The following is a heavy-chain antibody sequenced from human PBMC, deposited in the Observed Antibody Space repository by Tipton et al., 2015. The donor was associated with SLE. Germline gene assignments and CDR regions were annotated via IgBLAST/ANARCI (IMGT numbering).Heavy chain of an antibody. CDR3: VKGAGLRYYYYNLDV. CDR2: INWNSGNE. CDR1: GFTFDDYA. V-gene: IGHV3-9*01. Sequence: QLVQSGGGLVQPGRSLRLSCAASGFTFDDYAMHWVRQVPGKGLEWVSGINWNSGNEGYADSVKGRFTISRDNAKNSLYLEMNSLRAEDAALYYCVKGAGLRYYYYNLDVWGQGTTVTVSS. J-gene: IGHJ6*02. D-gene: IGHD5-12*01.